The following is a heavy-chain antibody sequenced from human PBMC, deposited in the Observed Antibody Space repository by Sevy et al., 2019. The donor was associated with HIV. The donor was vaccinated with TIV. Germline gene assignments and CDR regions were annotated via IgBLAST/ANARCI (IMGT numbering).Heavy chain of an antibody. D-gene: IGHD2-15*01. CDR2: ISGSGGST. CDR1: GFTFSNYA. Sequence: GGSLRLSCAASGFTFSNYAMNWVRQAPGKGLEWVSTISGSGGSTYYADSVKGRFTISRENSKNTMHLQMNSLRAEDTAVYYCATGREGFFDYWGQGTLVTVSS. J-gene: IGHJ4*02. CDR3: ATGREGFFDY. V-gene: IGHV3-23*01.